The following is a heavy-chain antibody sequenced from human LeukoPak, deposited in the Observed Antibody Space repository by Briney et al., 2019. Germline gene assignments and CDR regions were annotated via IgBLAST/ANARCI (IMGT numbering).Heavy chain of an antibody. J-gene: IGHJ4*02. D-gene: IGHD3-3*01. Sequence: GGSLRLSCVASGFTFSSYGMHWVRQAPGKGLEWVAVISYDGSNKYYADSVKGRFTISRDNSKNTLYLQMNSLRAEDTAVYYCAKDQGFWSGYYDYWGQGTLVTVSS. CDR3: AKDQGFWSGYYDY. CDR2: ISYDGSNK. CDR1: GFTFSSYG. V-gene: IGHV3-30*18.